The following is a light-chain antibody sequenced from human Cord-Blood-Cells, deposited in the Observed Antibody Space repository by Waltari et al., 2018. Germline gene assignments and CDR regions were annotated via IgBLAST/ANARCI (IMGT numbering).Light chain of an antibody. V-gene: IGLV1-44*01. J-gene: IGLJ3*02. CDR1: SSNIGRNT. Sequence: QSVLTQPPSASGTPGQRVTISCSGSSSNIGRNTVNWYQQLPGTSPKVPIYSNSQRPSGVPDRFSGAKSGTSASLAISGLQSEDEGDYYCAALDDSLNGPVFGGGTKLTVL. CDR3: AALDDSLNGPV. CDR2: SNS.